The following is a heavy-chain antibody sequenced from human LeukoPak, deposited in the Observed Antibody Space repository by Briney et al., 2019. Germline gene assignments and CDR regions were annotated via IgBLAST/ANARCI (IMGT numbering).Heavy chain of an antibody. CDR1: GGSFSGYY. J-gene: IGHJ4*02. Sequence: SETLSLTCAVYGGSFSGYYWSWIRQPPGKGLEWIGEINHSGSTNYNPSLKSRVTISVDTSKNQFSLKLSSVTAADTAVYYCARGPRGGSSSSSLDYRGQGTLVTVSS. CDR3: ARGPRGGSSSSSLDY. CDR2: INHSGST. V-gene: IGHV4-34*01. D-gene: IGHD6-6*01.